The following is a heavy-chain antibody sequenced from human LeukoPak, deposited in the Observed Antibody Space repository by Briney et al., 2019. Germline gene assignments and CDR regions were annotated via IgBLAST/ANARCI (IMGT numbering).Heavy chain of an antibody. Sequence: GGSLRLSCAASGFTFNSYWMHWVRQAPGKGLGWVSRISTDGSSAMYADSVKGRFTISRDNAKNTLYLQMNSLRAEDTAVYYCARVNVCPRCHFDYWGQGTLVTVSS. J-gene: IGHJ4*02. D-gene: IGHD3-16*01. CDR1: GFTFNSYW. CDR2: ISTDGSSA. V-gene: IGHV3-74*03. CDR3: ARVNVCPRCHFDY.